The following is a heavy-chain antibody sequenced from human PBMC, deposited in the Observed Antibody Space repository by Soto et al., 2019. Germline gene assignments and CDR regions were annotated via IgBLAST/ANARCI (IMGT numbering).Heavy chain of an antibody. CDR3: ARLLGTGYSSGWYKENYYGMDD. CDR2: INAYNANT. V-gene: IGHV1-18*01. Sequence: ASVKVSCKASGYTFTNYDISWVRQAPGQGLEWMGWINAYNANTNYAQKLQGRVTMTTDTSTSTAYMELRSLTSDDTAVYYCARLLGTGYSSGWYKENYYGMDDWGQGTTVTVPS. D-gene: IGHD6-19*01. J-gene: IGHJ6*02. CDR1: GYTFTNYD.